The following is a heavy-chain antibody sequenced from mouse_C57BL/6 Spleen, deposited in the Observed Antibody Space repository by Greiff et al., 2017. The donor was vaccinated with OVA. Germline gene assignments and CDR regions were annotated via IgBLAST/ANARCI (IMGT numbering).Heavy chain of an antibody. J-gene: IGHJ2*01. CDR3: AKDYGYPYYVDY. D-gene: IGHD2-2*01. V-gene: IGHV1-53*01. CDR2: INPSNGGT. CDR1: GYTFTSYW. Sequence: QVQLQQPGTELVKPGASVKLSCKASGYTFTSYWMHWVKQRPGQGLEWIGNINPSNGGTNYNEKFKSKATLTVDKSSSTAYMQLSSLTSEDSADDYAAKDYGYPYYVDYWGQGTTLTVSS.